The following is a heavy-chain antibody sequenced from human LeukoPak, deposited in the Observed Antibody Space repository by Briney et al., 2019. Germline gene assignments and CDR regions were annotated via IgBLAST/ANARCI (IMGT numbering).Heavy chain of an antibody. CDR2: ISWDGGST. D-gene: IGHD5-12*01. CDR1: GFTFDDYT. V-gene: IGHV3-43*01. J-gene: IGHJ4*02. CDR3: AKEGGGYSGYVRPPLDY. Sequence: GGSLRLSCAASGFTFDDYTMHWVRQAPGKGLDWVSLISWDGGSTYYADSVKGRFTISRDNSKNSLYLQMNSLRTEDTALYYCAKEGGGYSGYVRPPLDYWGQGTLVTVSS.